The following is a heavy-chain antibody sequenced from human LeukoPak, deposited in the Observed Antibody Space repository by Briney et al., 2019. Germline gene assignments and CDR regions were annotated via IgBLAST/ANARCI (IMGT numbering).Heavy chain of an antibody. V-gene: IGHV4-59*01. CDR2: IYYSGST. D-gene: IGHD1-26*01. CDR3: AGGIGGMDV. CDR1: GGSISSYY. Sequence: SSETLSLTCTVSGGSISSYYWSWIRQPPGKGLEWIGYIYYSGSTNYNPSLKSRVTISVDTSKNQFSLKLSSVTAADTAVYYCAGGIGGMDVWGQGTTVTVSS. J-gene: IGHJ6*02.